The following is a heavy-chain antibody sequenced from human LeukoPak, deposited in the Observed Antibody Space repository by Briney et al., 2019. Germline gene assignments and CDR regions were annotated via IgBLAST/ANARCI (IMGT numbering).Heavy chain of an antibody. J-gene: IGHJ4*02. CDR2: IYPGDSET. CDR1: GYNFTIYW. Sequence: GESLKISCKGSGYNFTIYWIAWVRQMPGKGLEWMGIIYPGDSETSYSPSFQGQVTISADKSINTAYLQWSSLKASDTAMYYCARLGHGYNWDYFDYWGQGTLVTVSS. CDR3: ARLGHGYNWDYFDY. V-gene: IGHV5-51*01. D-gene: IGHD5-24*01.